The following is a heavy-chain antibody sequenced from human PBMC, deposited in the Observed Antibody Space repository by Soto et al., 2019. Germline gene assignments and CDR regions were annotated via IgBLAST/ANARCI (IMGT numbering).Heavy chain of an antibody. J-gene: IGHJ6*02. CDR2: IVVGSGNT. CDR1: GFTFTSSA. V-gene: IGHV1-58*01. CDR3: AAETDYYYGMDV. Sequence: SVKVSCKASGFTFTSSAVQWVRQARGQRLEWIGWIVVGSGNTNYAQKFQERVTITRDMSTSTAYMELSSLRSEDTAVYYCAAETDYYYGMDVWGQGTTVTVSS.